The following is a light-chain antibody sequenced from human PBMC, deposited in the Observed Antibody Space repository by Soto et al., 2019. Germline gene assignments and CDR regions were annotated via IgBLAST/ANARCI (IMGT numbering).Light chain of an antibody. V-gene: IGKV1-5*01. CDR3: QQYKTSPLT. Sequence: DIQMTQSPSTLSASVGDRVTITCRASQSISSWLAWYQQKPGKAPKLLISAASTLQRGVPSRFSGTGSGTDFTLTISSLQPDDFATYYCQQYKTSPLTFGGGTKVDIK. CDR2: AAS. J-gene: IGKJ4*01. CDR1: QSISSW.